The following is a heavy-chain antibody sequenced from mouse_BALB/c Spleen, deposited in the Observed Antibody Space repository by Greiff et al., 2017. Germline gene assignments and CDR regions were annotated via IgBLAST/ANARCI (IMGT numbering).Heavy chain of an antibody. CDR3: ARGSTTATY. V-gene: IGHV3-2*02. Sequence: VQLQQSGPGLVKPSQSLSLTCTVTGYSITSDYAWNWIRQFPGNKLEWMGYISYSGSTSYNPSLKSRISITRDTSKNQFFLQLNSVTTEDTATYYCARGSTTATYWGQGTLVTVSA. CDR1: GYSITSDYA. CDR2: ISYSGST. D-gene: IGHD1-2*01. J-gene: IGHJ3*01.